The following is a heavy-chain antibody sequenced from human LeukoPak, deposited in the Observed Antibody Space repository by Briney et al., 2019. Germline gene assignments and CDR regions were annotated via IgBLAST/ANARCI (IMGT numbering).Heavy chain of an antibody. V-gene: IGHV3-30*02. J-gene: IGHJ4*02. CDR3: AKVRRRDYYDFWSGSEYFDY. D-gene: IGHD3-3*01. CDR2: IRYDGSNK. CDR1: GFTFKKYW. Sequence: GGSLRLSCAASGFTFKKYWMNWVRQAPGKGLEWVAFIRYDGSNKYYADSVKGRFTISRDNSKNTLYLQMNSLRAEDTAVYYCAKVRRRDYYDFWSGSEYFDYWGQGTLVTVPS.